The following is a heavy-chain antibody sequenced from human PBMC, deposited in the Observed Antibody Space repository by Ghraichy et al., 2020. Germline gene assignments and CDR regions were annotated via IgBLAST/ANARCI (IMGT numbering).Heavy chain of an antibody. D-gene: IGHD1-14*01. Sequence: SETLSLTCTVSGGSISSYSDYWGWLRQPPGKGPEWIGSIYNSVSTHYNPSLKSRVTISIDTSKDQFSLRLPSVTAADTAIYYCARNKTGNLSGWFDPWGQWSLVIVSS. V-gene: IGHV4-39*01. CDR2: IYNSVST. CDR3: ARNKTGNLSGWFDP. CDR1: GGSISSYSDY. J-gene: IGHJ5*02.